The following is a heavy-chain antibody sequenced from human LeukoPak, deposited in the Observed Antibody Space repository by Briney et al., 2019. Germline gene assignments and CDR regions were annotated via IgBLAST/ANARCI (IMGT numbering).Heavy chain of an antibody. CDR2: IYTSGST. J-gene: IGHJ3*02. D-gene: IGHD3-22*01. V-gene: IGHV4-4*09. CDR3: ARWASCYYAFDI. CDR1: GGSISSYY. Sequence: SETLSLTCTVSGGSISSYYWSWIRQPPGKGLEWIGYIYTSGSTNYNPSLKSRVTISVDTSKNQFSLKLSSVTAADTAVYYCARWASCYYAFDIWGQGTMVTVSS.